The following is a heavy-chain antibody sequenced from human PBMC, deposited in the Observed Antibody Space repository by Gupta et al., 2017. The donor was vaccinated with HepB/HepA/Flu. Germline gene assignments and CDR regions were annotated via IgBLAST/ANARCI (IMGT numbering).Heavy chain of an antibody. V-gene: IGHV3-74*01. D-gene: IGHD2/OR15-2a*01. CDR2: MNQHGSVI. J-gene: IGHJ4*02. CDR1: GFTVSSYW. CDR3: SRDTFGPYVY. Sequence: EVQLAESGGGLVQPGGSLRLSCAASGFTVSSYWMHWVRQAPGKGLVWVSRMNQHGSVINYADSVKGRFTISRDNTKNALYLQMNSLRAEDTAIYFCSRDTFGPYVYWGQGTLVTVSS.